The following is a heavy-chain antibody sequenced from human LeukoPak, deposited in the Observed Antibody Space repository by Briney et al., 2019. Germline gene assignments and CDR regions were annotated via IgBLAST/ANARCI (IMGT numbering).Heavy chain of an antibody. D-gene: IGHD2-2*01. CDR3: ARRPLLGQLGPYNWFDP. Sequence: SETLSLTCAVSGGSISTSSTYHWGWIRQPPGKGLEWIGSIYYTGNTYYNPSLKSRVTIFVDMSKNQFSLKLSSVTAADTAVYYCARRPLLGQLGPYNWFDPWGQGTLVTVSS. CDR2: IYYTGNT. CDR1: GGSISTSSTYH. V-gene: IGHV4-39*01. J-gene: IGHJ5*02.